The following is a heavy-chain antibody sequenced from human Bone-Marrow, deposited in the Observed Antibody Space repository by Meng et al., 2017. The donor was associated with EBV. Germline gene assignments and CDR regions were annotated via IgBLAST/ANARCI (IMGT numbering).Heavy chain of an antibody. Sequence: LHLQGSGPGLVKPSGTLSLTGAVSGGSMSGSTWWAWVRQPPGQGLEWIGEISQNGGTNYSPSLKSRVTISVDKSKNQFSLDLNSVAAADTAVNYCARAGSMTQLDYWGQGTLVTVSS. CDR1: GGSMSGSTW. J-gene: IGHJ4*02. V-gene: IGHV4-4*02. CDR2: ISQNGGT. CDR3: ARAGSMTQLDY. D-gene: IGHD3-10*01.